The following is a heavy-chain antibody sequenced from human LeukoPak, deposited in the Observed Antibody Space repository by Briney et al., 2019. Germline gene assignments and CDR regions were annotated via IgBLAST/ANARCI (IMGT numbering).Heavy chain of an antibody. D-gene: IGHD3-16*02. CDR1: GASITNSDYY. CDR2: IYYSGRT. CDR3: ARRSYRYYYDY. V-gene: IGHV4-39*01. J-gene: IGHJ4*02. Sequence: KTSETLSLTCTVPGASITNSDYYWDWIRQPPGKGLEWIGSIYYSGRTYYNPSLKTRSTIAVATSNNRFSLKLNYVTAADTAVYYCARRSYRYYYDYWGQGTLVTVSS.